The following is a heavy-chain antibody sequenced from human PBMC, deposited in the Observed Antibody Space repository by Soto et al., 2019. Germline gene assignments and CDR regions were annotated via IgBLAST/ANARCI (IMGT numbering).Heavy chain of an antibody. V-gene: IGHV4-59*01. D-gene: IGHD2-15*01. CDR2: IYYSGST. CDR1: GGSISNFY. Sequence: SETLSLTCAVSGGSISNFYWSWIRQPPGKGLEWIGYIYYSGSTNYNPSLKSRVTISVDTSKNQFSLKLSSVTAEDTAVYYCARDLYCSGGNCFDYWGQGTLVTVS. CDR3: ARDLYCSGGNCFDY. J-gene: IGHJ4*02.